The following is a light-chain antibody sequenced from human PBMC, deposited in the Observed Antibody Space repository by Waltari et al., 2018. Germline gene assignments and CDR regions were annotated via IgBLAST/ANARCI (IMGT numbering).Light chain of an antibody. CDR1: QHVKTK. V-gene: IGKV3-15*01. Sequence: ETVMTQSPGTLSVSPGDRATPSCRASQHVKTKLAWYQHKPGQAPRLLIYGASTRATGVPDRFSGSGSGTDFTLIISGLQSEDFAVYYCQQYNNWPPWTFGQGTKVEIK. CDR3: QQYNNWPPWT. J-gene: IGKJ1*01. CDR2: GAS.